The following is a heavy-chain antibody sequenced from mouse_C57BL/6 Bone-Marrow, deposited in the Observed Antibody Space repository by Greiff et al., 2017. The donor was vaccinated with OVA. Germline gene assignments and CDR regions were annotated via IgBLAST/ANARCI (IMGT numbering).Heavy chain of an antibody. CDR3: ASGELGRWYFDV. CDR2: INSDGGST. D-gene: IGHD4-1*01. J-gene: IGHJ1*03. CDR1: EYEFPSHD. V-gene: IGHV5-2*01. Sequence: EVKLMESGGGLVQPGESLKLSCESNEYEFPSHDMSWVRKTPEKRLELVAAINSDGGSTYYPDTMERRFIISRDNTKKTLYLQMSSLRSEDTALYDCASGELGRWYFDVWGTGTTVTVSS.